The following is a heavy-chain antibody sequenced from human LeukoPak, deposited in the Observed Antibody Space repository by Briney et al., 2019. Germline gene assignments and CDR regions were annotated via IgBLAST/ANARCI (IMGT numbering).Heavy chain of an antibody. Sequence: GGSLRLSCAASGFTFSSYGMHWVRQAPGKGLEWVAVISYDGSNKYYADSVKGRFTISRDNSKNTLYLQMNSLRAEDTAVYYCAKGGSYDSSGSYYWGQGTLVTVSS. CDR2: ISYDGSNK. D-gene: IGHD3-22*01. CDR1: GFTFSSYG. J-gene: IGHJ4*02. V-gene: IGHV3-30*18. CDR3: AKGGSYDSSGSYY.